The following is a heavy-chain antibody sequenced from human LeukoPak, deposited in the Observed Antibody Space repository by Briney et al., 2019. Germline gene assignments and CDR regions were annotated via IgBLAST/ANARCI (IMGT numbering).Heavy chain of an antibody. CDR1: GGSLNGHY. J-gene: IGHJ4*02. Sequence: SETLSLTYAVYGGSLNGHYWSWIRQPPGKGLEWIGSIYYSGSTYYNPSLKSRVTISLDTSKNQFSLNLNSVTAADTAVYYCARGGTVWNFDYWGQGTLVTVSS. V-gene: IGHV4-34*01. D-gene: IGHD1-1*01. CDR3: ARGGTVWNFDY. CDR2: IYYSGST.